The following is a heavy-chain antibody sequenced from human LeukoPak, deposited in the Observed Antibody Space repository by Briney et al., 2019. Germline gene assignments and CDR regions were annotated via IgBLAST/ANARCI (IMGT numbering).Heavy chain of an antibody. D-gene: IGHD2-2*01. V-gene: IGHV3-49*04. CDR1: GFTFSGYY. CDR2: IRSKAYGGTT. Sequence: GGSLRLSCAASGFTFSGYYMSWVRQAPGKGLEWVGFIRSKAYGGTTEYAASVKGRFTISRDDSKSIAYLQMNSPKTEDTAVYYCTRSLYCSSTSCYPPDYWGQGTLVTVSS. J-gene: IGHJ4*02. CDR3: TRSLYCSSTSCYPPDY.